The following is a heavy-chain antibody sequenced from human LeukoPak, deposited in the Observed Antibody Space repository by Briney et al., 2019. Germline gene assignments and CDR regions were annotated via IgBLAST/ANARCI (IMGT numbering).Heavy chain of an antibody. J-gene: IGHJ4*02. CDR3: AREGRGSGHWAGFDF. V-gene: IGHV1-2*02. Sequence: ASVKVSCKTSGYTFSEHYVQWLRQAPGQGLEWMGWINPYSGDTSSARKFQGRVTMTKDTSITTAYLELTSLTSDDTAIYYCAREGRGSGHWAGFDFWGQGALVTVSS. D-gene: IGHD7-27*01. CDR2: INPYSGDT. CDR1: GYTFSEHY.